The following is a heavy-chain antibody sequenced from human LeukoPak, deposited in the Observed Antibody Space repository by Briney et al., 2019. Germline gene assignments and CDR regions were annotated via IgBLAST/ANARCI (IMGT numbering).Heavy chain of an antibody. CDR2: INPNSGGT. J-gene: IGHJ4*02. Sequence: ASVKVSCKASGYTFTGYYIHWVRQAPGQGLEWMGWINPNSGGTKYAQKFQGRVTMTRDTSISTAYMELNRLISDDTAVYFCARRCDTSSYYTYYFDYWGQGTLVTVSS. V-gene: IGHV1-2*02. CDR3: ARRCDTSSYYTYYFDY. D-gene: IGHD3-22*01. CDR1: GYTFTGYY.